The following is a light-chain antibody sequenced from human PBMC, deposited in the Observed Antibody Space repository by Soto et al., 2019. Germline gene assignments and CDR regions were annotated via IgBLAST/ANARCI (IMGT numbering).Light chain of an antibody. J-gene: IGKJ4*01. Sequence: IVLTPSPGTLSLSPGERATLSGRASQSVSSYLAWYQQKPGQAPRLLIYDASNRATAIPDRFSGSGSGTDFTLTISRLDPEDFAVYYCQQYDSSPLTFGGGTKVDIK. CDR2: DAS. V-gene: IGKV3-20*01. CDR3: QQYDSSPLT. CDR1: QSVSSY.